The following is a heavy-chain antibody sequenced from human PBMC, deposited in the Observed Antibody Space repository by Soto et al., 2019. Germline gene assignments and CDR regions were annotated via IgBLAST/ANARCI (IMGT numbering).Heavy chain of an antibody. CDR2: INQDGREK. CDR1: GFIFSSYW. J-gene: IGHJ6*02. D-gene: IGHD3-22*01. CDR3: AKDIQSGYYYDSSGYIGGMDV. Sequence: EVQLVESGGGLVQPGGSLRLSCAASGFIFSSYWMSWVRQAPGKGLEWVANINQDGREKYYADSVKGRFTISRDNSKNSLYLQMNSLRAEDTALYYCAKDIQSGYYYDSSGYIGGMDVWGQGTTVTVSS. V-gene: IGHV3-7*03.